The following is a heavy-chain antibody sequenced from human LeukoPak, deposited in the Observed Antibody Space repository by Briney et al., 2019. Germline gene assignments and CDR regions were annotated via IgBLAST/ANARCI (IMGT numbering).Heavy chain of an antibody. D-gene: IGHD3-9*01. Sequence: ASVKVSCKASGYTFTGYYLHWVRQAPGQGLEWLGWINPNSGATNYAQKFQGRVTMTRDTSISTAYMALSSLRPDDTAVYYCASPGSNYDILTGPGYCDYWGQGTLVTVSS. V-gene: IGHV1-2*02. J-gene: IGHJ4*02. CDR3: ASPGSNYDILTGPGYCDY. CDR1: GYTFTGYY. CDR2: INPNSGAT.